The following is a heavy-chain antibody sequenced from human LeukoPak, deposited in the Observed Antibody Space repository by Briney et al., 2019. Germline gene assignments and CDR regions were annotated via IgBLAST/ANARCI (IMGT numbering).Heavy chain of an antibody. J-gene: IGHJ4*02. CDR1: GYTFTGYY. V-gene: IGHV1-2*02. CDR3: AREVRKWLRSLGYFDY. Sequence: ASVKVSCKASGYTFTGYYMHWVRQAPGQGLEWVGWINPNSGGTNYVQKFQGRVTMTRDTSISTAYMELSRLRSDDTAVYYCAREVRKWLRSLGYFDYWGQGTLVTVSS. CDR2: INPNSGGT. D-gene: IGHD5-12*01.